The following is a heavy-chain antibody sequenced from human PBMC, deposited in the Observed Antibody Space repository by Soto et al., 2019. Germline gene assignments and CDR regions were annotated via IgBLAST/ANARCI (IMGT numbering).Heavy chain of an antibody. CDR2: IYYTGST. D-gene: IGHD3-22*01. Sequence: PSETLCLTCAFSVESVIVYYWSWIRQPPGKGLEWIGHIYYTGSTNYNPSLRSRVTMSQDTSKNQFSLKLASVTAADTAVYYCARSGYYGFVYWGQGAMVTVSS. J-gene: IGHJ4*02. V-gene: IGHV4-59*02. CDR1: VESVIVYY. CDR3: ARSGYYGFVY.